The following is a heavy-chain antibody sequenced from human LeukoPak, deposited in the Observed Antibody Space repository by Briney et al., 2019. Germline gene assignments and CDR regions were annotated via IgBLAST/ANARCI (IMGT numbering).Heavy chain of an antibody. J-gene: IGHJ3*02. CDR3: ARVLAGYPDAFDI. Sequence: PGGSLRLSCAASGFSFSSYAMHWVRQAPGKGLEYVSAISSNGDNTYYANSVKGRFTISRDNSKNTLYLQMGSLRAEDMAVYYCARVLAGYPDAFDIWGQGTMVTVSS. CDR2: ISSNGDNT. V-gene: IGHV3-64*01. CDR1: GFSFSSYA. D-gene: IGHD3-16*02.